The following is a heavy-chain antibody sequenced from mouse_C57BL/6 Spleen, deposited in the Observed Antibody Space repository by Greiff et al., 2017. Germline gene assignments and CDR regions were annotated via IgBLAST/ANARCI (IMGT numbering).Heavy chain of an antibody. CDR3: AGIYYGNYEGFAY. V-gene: IGHV14-3*01. Sequence: EVQLQQSVAELVRPGASVKLSCTASGFHIKNTYMHWVKQRPEQSLEWIGRIDPANGHTKYAPKFQGKATITADTSSNTAYLQLSRLTSEDTAIYYCAGIYYGNYEGFAYWGQGTLVTVSA. CDR2: IDPANGHT. J-gene: IGHJ3*01. CDR1: GFHIKNTY. D-gene: IGHD2-1*01.